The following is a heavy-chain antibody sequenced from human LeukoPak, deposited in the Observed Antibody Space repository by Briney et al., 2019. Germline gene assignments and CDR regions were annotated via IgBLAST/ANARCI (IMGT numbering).Heavy chain of an antibody. Sequence: GGSLRLSCAASGFTFSNAWMSWVRQAPGKGLEWVGRIKSKTDGGTTDYAAPVKGRFTISRDDSKNTLYLQMNSLKTEDTAVYYCTTDLVGIAAAAPGRGFDYWGQGTLVTVSS. CDR2: IKSKTDGGTT. CDR3: TTDLVGIAAAAPGRGFDY. J-gene: IGHJ4*02. CDR1: GFTFSNAW. D-gene: IGHD6-13*01. V-gene: IGHV3-15*01.